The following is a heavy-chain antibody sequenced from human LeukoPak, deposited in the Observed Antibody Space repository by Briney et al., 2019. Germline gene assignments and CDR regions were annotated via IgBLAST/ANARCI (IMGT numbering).Heavy chain of an antibody. CDR3: AKDLGYCTNGVCTDDY. D-gene: IGHD2-8*01. J-gene: IGHJ4*02. CDR2: ISGSGGST. Sequence: GGSLRLSCAASGFTFSSYWMSWVRQAPGKGLEWVSAISGSGGSTYYADSVKGRFTISRDNSKNTLYLQMNSLRAEDTAVYYCAKDLGYCTNGVCTDDYWGQGTLVTVSS. V-gene: IGHV3-23*01. CDR1: GFTFSSYW.